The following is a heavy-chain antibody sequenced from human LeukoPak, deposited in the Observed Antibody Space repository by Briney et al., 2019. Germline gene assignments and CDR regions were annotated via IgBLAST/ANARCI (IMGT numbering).Heavy chain of an antibody. D-gene: IGHD4-23*01. Sequence: GGSLRLSCAASGFPLSNYWMTWVRQAPGKGLEWVANINQDGSQKYYLDYVKGRFTISKDNAKNSLVLQMNSLRAEDTAVYYCARVDYTGNGNLYWGQGTLVTVSS. CDR2: INQDGSQK. V-gene: IGHV3-7*01. CDR3: ARVDYTGNGNLY. CDR1: GFPLSNYW. J-gene: IGHJ4*02.